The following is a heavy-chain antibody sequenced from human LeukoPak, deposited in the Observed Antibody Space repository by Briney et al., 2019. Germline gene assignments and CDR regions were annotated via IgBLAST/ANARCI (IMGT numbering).Heavy chain of an antibody. Sequence: GGSLRLSCTASGFTLSDYWMTWVRQAPGKGPEWVANIKQDGSQRYYVDSVRGRFTISRDNAKNSLFLQMNGLRAEDTAVYYCARRGGSSSRRSPIDYWGQGTLVSVSS. CDR2: IKQDGSQR. V-gene: IGHV3-7*01. J-gene: IGHJ4*02. CDR1: GFTLSDYW. CDR3: ARRGGSSSRRSPIDY. D-gene: IGHD6-6*01.